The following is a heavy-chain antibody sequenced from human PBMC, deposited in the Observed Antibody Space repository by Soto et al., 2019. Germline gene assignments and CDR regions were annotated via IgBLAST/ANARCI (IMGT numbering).Heavy chain of an antibody. D-gene: IGHD1-1*01. J-gene: IGHJ3*01. Sequence: DVQLVESGGGLIQPGEALRLCCAAFGLTISGKKYVAWVRQAPGKGLAWGTALYDVDGSLYADSVTARFTTSTDSSKTTVYLQMNDLRPDDTAVYYCATWHEREHAFDVWGQGTTVTISS. V-gene: IGHV3-53*01. CDR2: LYDVDGS. CDR1: GLTISGKKY. CDR3: ATWHEREHAFDV.